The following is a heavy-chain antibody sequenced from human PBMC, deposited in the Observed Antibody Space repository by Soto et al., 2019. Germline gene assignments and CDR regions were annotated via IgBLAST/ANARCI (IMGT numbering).Heavy chain of an antibody. CDR3: ARDRDGYNAYYFDY. D-gene: IGHD5-12*01. CDR2: IIPIFGTA. V-gene: IGHV1-69*01. Sequence: QVQLVQSGAGVKKPGPSVKVPCKAPGGTFTSYPTSWVRQAPGQGLEGMGGIIPIFGTANYAQKFQGRVTITADESTSTAYMELSSLRSEDTAVYYCARDRDGYNAYYFDYWGQGTLVTVSS. J-gene: IGHJ4*02. CDR1: GGTFTSYP.